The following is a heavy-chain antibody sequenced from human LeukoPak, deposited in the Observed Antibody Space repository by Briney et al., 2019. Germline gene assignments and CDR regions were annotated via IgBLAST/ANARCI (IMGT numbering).Heavy chain of an antibody. D-gene: IGHD1-14*01. Sequence: GGSLRLSCPASGFTFSSYTMNWVRQTPGEGQEWVSGISSSSSYKYYADSVKGRFTISRDNAKNSLYLQMNSLRAEDTAVYYCARGTLNIPGEHGAFDCWGQGTLVTVYS. V-gene: IGHV3-21*01. CDR2: ISSSSSYK. J-gene: IGHJ4*02. CDR1: GFTFSSYT. CDR3: ARGTLNIPGEHGAFDC.